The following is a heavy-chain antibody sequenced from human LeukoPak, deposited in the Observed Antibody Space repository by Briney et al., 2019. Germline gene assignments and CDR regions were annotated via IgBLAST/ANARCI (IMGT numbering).Heavy chain of an antibody. CDR1: GFTFAIHA. D-gene: IGHD3-10*01. V-gene: IGHV3-23*01. CDR2: ISGDGAST. J-gene: IGHJ3*01. Sequence: GSLSLSFAASGFTFAIHAMTWFRQAPGKGLEWVSGISGDGASTHYAESVKGQFTISRDNSQNTLFLQMNSLRVEDTAIYYCAKDSYVSGRPLHTFDGGGQGTMVTVS. CDR3: AKDSYVSGRPLHTFDG.